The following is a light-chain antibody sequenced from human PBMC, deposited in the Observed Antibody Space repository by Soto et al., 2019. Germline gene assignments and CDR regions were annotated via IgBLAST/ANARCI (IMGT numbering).Light chain of an antibody. CDR3: QQYGSSPPKT. V-gene: IGKV3-20*01. J-gene: IGKJ2*01. CDR2: GAS. CDR1: QSGSSSY. Sequence: EIVLTQSPGTLYLSPGERATLSCRASQSGSSSYLAWYQQKPGQAPRLLIYGASSRATGIPDRFSGSGSGTDFTLTISRLEPEDFAVYYCQQYGSSPPKTFGQGTKLEIK.